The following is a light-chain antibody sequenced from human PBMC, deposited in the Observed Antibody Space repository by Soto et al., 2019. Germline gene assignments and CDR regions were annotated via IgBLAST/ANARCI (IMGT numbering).Light chain of an antibody. J-gene: IGLJ1*01. CDR1: SSNIGNND. CDR2: DNN. V-gene: IGLV1-51*01. Sequence: QSVLTQPPSVSAAPGQKVTISCSGSSSNIGNNDVSWYQQLPGTAPKVLIYDNNKRPSGIPDRFSGSKSGTSATLGITGLQSVDEADYYCGTWDNYPYVLGTGTKATVL. CDR3: GTWDNYPYV.